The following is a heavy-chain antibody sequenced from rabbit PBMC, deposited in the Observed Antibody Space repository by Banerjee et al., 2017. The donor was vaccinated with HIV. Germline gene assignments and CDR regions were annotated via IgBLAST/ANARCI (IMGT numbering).Heavy chain of an antibody. Sequence: QSLEESGGDLVKPGASLTLSCKASGFDFSSYWACWVRQAPGKGLEWIACIYTGDGNTHYASWAKGRFTISKTSSTVDLKMTSLTAADTATYFCARDLTGVTGWNFNLWGPGTLVTVS. CDR3: ARDLTGVTGWNFNL. J-gene: IGHJ4*01. CDR2: IYTGDGNT. V-gene: IGHV1S40*01. CDR1: GFDFSSYW. D-gene: IGHD7-1*01.